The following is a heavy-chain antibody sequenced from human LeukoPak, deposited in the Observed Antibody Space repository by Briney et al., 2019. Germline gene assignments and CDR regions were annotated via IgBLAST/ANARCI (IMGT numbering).Heavy chain of an antibody. CDR3: AKWRGDYPSYYYYYMDV. V-gene: IGHV3-43*02. Sequence: GGSLRLSCAASGFTFDDYAMHSVRHAPGKGLEWVSLISGDGGSTYYADSVKGRFAISRDNSKNSLYLQMNSLRTEDTALYYCAKWRGDYPSYYYYYMDVWGKGTTVTVSS. CDR1: GFTFDDYA. J-gene: IGHJ6*03. D-gene: IGHD4-17*01. CDR2: ISGDGGST.